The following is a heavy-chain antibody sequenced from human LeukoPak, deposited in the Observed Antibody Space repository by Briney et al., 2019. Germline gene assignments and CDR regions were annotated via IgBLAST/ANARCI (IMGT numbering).Heavy chain of an antibody. D-gene: IGHD1-26*01. CDR1: GASISSNNYY. V-gene: IGHV4-39*01. CDR2: IYSGGNT. CDR3: AKSGGSGLIDY. Sequence: SETLSLTCTVSGASISSNNYYWGWVRQPPGKGLEWIGNIYSGGNTYYNASLKSRVTIYIDTSKNQFSLNLSSVTAADTAVYYCAKSGGSGLIDYWGQGTLVTVSS. J-gene: IGHJ4*02.